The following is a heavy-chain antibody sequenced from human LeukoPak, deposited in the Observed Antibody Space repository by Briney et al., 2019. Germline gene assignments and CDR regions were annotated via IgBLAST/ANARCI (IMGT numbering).Heavy chain of an antibody. CDR3: ARVTVDTAMVPNSDAFDI. J-gene: IGHJ3*02. D-gene: IGHD5-18*01. CDR2: ISSSSSYI. CDR1: GFTFSSYS. V-gene: IGHV3-21*01. Sequence: GGSLRLSCAASGFTFSSYSMNWVRQAPGKGLEWVSSISSSSSYIYYADSLKGRFTISRDNAKNSLYLQMNSLRAEDTAVYYCARVTVDTAMVPNSDAFDIWGQGTMVTVSS.